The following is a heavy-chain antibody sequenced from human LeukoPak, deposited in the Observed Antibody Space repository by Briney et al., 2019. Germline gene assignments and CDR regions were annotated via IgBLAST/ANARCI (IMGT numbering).Heavy chain of an antibody. J-gene: IGHJ5*02. CDR1: GFIVNSYA. D-gene: IGHD3-10*01. V-gene: IGHV3-66*02. CDR3: ARDRGEGKTGVEFDP. Sequence: GGSLRLSCAASGFIVNSYAMSWVRQAPGKGLAWVSLIYSDGVTQYADSVKGRFTISRDNSKNTLYLQVNSLRDEDTAVYFCARDRGEGKTGVEFDPWGQGTLVTVS. CDR2: IYSDGVT.